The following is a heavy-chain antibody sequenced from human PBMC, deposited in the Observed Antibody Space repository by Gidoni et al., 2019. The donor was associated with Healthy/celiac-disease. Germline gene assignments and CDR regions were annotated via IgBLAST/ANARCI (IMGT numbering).Heavy chain of an antibody. CDR2: IYTSGST. V-gene: IGHV4-61*02. Sequence: QVQLQESGPGLVKPSQTLSLTCTVSGGSISSGSYYWSWIRQPAGKGLEWIGRIYTSGSTNYNPSLKSRVTISVDTSKNQFSLKLSSVTAADTAVYYCARDDDYGDYRWRYFDYWGQGTLVTVSS. J-gene: IGHJ4*02. CDR3: ARDDDYGDYRWRYFDY. D-gene: IGHD4-17*01. CDR1: GGSISSGSYY.